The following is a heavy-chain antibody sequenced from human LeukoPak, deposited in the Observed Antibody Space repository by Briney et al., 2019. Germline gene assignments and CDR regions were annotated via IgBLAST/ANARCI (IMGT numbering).Heavy chain of an antibody. Sequence: ASVKVSCTASGYTFTGYYMHWVRQAPGQGLEWMGWINPNSGGTNYAQKFQGRVTMTRDTSISTAYMELSRLRSDDTAVYYCARVMMVYAPDWFDPWGQGTLVTVSS. CDR3: ARVMMVYAPDWFDP. CDR1: GYTFTGYY. D-gene: IGHD2-8*01. V-gene: IGHV1-2*02. J-gene: IGHJ5*02. CDR2: INPNSGGT.